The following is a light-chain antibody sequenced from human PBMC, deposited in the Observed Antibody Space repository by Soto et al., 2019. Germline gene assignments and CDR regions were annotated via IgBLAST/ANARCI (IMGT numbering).Light chain of an antibody. CDR1: QNVNSN. V-gene: IGKV3-15*01. Sequence: EIVMTQSPATLSVSPGERATLSCRASQNVNSNLAWYQQKPGQAPRLHIYGASTRATGIPARFSGSGSGTEFTLTISSLQSEDFAVYYCQQYNKWPQWTFGQGTKVDIK. CDR2: GAS. CDR3: QQYNKWPQWT. J-gene: IGKJ1*01.